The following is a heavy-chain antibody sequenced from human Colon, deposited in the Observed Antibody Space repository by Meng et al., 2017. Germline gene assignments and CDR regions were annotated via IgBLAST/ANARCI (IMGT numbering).Heavy chain of an antibody. V-gene: IGHV6-1*01. Sequence: QLQLQQSGPGLVKPSQTLSLPCVMSGDSVSSNTAAWNWIRQSPSRGLEWLGRTYYRSKWYNEYAVSVKSRMTFNADTSKNQVSLQVNSVTPEDTAVYYCARDHGYSYGLPLDYWGQGTLVTVSS. J-gene: IGHJ4*02. CDR3: ARDHGYSYGLPLDY. CDR1: GDSVSSNTAA. CDR2: TYYRSKWYN. D-gene: IGHD5-18*01.